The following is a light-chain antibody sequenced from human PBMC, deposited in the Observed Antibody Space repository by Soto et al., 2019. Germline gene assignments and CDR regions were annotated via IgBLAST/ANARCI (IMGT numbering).Light chain of an antibody. J-gene: IGKJ5*01. CDR3: QQLNSYPLFT. CDR1: QGLKF. V-gene: IGKV1-12*01. CDR2: EAT. Sequence: DIQMTQSPSSVSASVGYTVTITCRAIQGLKFLAWYQQKPGKAPRLLIYEATNLQSGVPPRFSGSGSGTDFTLTISSLQPEDFATYYCQQLNSYPLFTFGQGTRLEIK.